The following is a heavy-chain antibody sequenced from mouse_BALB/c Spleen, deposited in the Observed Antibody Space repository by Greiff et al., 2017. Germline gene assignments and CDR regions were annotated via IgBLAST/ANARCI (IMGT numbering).Heavy chain of an antibody. CDR1: GFTFSSYA. CDR3: ARLPSTMITLFDD. D-gene: IGHD2-4*01. CDR2: ISSGGST. J-gene: IGHJ2*01. V-gene: IGHV5-6-5*01. Sequence: EVKLMESGGGLVKPGGSLKLSCAASGFTFSSYAMSWVRQTPEKRLEWVASISSGGSTYYPDSVKGRFTISRDNARNILYLQMSSLRSEDTAMYYCARLPSTMITLFDDWGQGTTLTVSS.